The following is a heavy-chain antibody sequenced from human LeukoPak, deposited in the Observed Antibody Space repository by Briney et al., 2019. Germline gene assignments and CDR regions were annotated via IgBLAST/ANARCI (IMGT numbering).Heavy chain of an antibody. CDR3: AKDFPPHDAFDI. CDR2: IKQDGSEE. V-gene: IGHV3-7*05. CDR1: GFTLSSYW. J-gene: IGHJ3*02. Sequence: GGSLRLSCAASGFTLSSYWMSWVRQAPGKGLEWVANIKQDGSEEYYVDSVKGRFTISRDNNKDSLYLQLSSLRTEDTAFYYCAKDFPPHDAFDIWSQGTMVTVSS.